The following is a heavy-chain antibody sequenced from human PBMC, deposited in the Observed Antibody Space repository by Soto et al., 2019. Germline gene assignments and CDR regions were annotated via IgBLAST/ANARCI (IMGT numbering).Heavy chain of an antibody. V-gene: IGHV4-59*01. CDR2: IYYSGST. CDR3: SRVYLIDFCCRYYKWFDP. J-gene: IGHJ5*02. Sequence: SETLSLTCTVSGGSISSYYCSWIRQPPWKGLEWIGYIYYSGSTNYNPSLKSRVTISVDTSKNQFSLKLSSVTAADTAVYYFSRVYLIDFCCRYYKWFDPFCEGTLVPVCS. CDR1: GGSISSYY. D-gene: IGHD3-3*01.